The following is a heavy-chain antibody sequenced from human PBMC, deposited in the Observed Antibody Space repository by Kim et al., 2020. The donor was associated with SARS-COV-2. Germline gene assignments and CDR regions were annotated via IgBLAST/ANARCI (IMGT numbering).Heavy chain of an antibody. J-gene: IGHJ4*02. CDR2: IKSKTDGGTT. Sequence: GGSLRLSCAASGFTFSNSWMSWVRQAPGKGLEWVGRIKSKTDGGTTDYAAPVKGRFTISRDDSKNTLYLQMNSLKTEDTAVYYCTTDRLYDYGWGSYRLGDYWGQGPLVTVSS. CDR1: GFTFSNSW. CDR3: TTDRLYDYGWGSYRLGDY. V-gene: IGHV3-15*01. D-gene: IGHD3-16*02.